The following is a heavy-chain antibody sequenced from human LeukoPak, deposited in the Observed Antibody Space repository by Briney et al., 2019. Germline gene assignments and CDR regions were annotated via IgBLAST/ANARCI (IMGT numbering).Heavy chain of an antibody. J-gene: IGHJ3*02. D-gene: IGHD3-3*01. CDR1: GFTFSSYG. CDR2: IWYDGSNK. CDR3: ARGQRILRFLEVGAFDI. V-gene: IGHV3-33*01. Sequence: GGSLRLSCAASGFTFSSYGMHWVRQAPGKGLEWVAVIWYDGSNKYYADSVKGRFTISRDNSKNTLYLQMNSLRAEDTAVYYCARGQRILRFLEVGAFDIWGQGTMVTVSS.